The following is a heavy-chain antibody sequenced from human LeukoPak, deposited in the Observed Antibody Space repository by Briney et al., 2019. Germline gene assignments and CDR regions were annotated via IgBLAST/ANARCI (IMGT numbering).Heavy chain of an antibody. CDR2: INHSGST. Sequence: SETLSNPRAVYGGSFSGYYWSWIRQPPGKGLEWIGEINHSGSTNYNPSLTNRVTISVDTSKNQFSLKLSSVTAADTAGYYCARSVAAARPLGYWGQGTLVTVSS. J-gene: IGHJ4*02. CDR3: ARSVAAARPLGY. D-gene: IGHD6-13*01. V-gene: IGHV4-34*01. CDR1: GGSFSGYY.